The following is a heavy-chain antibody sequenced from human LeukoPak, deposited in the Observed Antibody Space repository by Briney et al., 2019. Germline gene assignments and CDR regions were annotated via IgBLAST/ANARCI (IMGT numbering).Heavy chain of an antibody. D-gene: IGHD1-26*01. CDR3: VSQWELLNRFDY. Sequence: GGSPRLSCAASGFTSSDYYMSWVCEAPGEGLEWVSYISSSGSTIYYADSVKGRFTISKDNAKNSLYLQMNSLRAEDTAVYCCVSQWELLNRFDYWGQGTLVTVSS. CDR2: ISSSGSTI. J-gene: IGHJ4*02. CDR1: GFTSSDYY. V-gene: IGHV3-11*01.